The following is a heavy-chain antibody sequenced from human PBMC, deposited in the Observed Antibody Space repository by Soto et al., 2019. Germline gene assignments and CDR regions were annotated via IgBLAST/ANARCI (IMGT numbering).Heavy chain of an antibody. CDR1: GFTFVSYD. CDR2: ISSSGTTT. J-gene: IGHJ4*02. D-gene: IGHD3-16*01. V-gene: IGHV3-48*03. Sequence: EVQLAESGGGLVQPGGSLRLSCAASGFTFVSYDLIWVRQAPGKGLEWISYISSSGTTTSYADSVKGRFTISRDNAKNSLYLQMDSLRGDDTAVYYCARSRGWGAPKDYWGQGTLVTVSS. CDR3: ARSRGWGAPKDY.